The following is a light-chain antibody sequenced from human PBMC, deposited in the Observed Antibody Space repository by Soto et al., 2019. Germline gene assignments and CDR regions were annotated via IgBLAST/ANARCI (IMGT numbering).Light chain of an antibody. CDR1: SSDVGSYNL. J-gene: IGLJ1*01. V-gene: IGLV2-23*02. CDR3: CSYAGSSTYV. Sequence: QSALTQPASVSGSPGQSITISCTGTSSDVGSYNLVSWYRQHPGKAPELMIYEVSSRPSGVSNRFSGSKSGNTASLTVSGLQAEEEADYYCCSYAGSSTYVFGSGTKLTVL. CDR2: EVS.